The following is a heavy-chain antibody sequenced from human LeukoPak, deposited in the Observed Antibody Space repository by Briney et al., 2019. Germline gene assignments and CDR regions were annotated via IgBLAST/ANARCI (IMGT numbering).Heavy chain of an antibody. CDR3: AKDRGETPPQWLALNTADY. Sequence: GGSLRLSCAASGFTFSSYGMHWVRQAPGKGLEWVAVISYDGSNKYYADSVKGRFTISRDNSKNTLYLQMNSLRAEDTAVYYCAKDRGETPPQWLALNTADYGGQETLVTVSS. CDR1: GFTFSSYG. D-gene: IGHD6-19*01. CDR2: ISYDGSNK. J-gene: IGHJ4*02. V-gene: IGHV3-30*18.